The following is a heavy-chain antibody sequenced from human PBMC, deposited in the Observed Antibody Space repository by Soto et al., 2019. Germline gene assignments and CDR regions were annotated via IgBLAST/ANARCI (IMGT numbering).Heavy chain of an antibody. CDR2: IIPIFGTA. D-gene: IGHD2-15*01. V-gene: IGHV1-69*01. J-gene: IGHJ4*02. Sequence: QVQLVQSGAEVKKPGSSGKVSCKASGGTFSSYAISWVRQAPGQGLEWMGGIIPIFGTANYAQKFQGRVTITVDESTSTAYMELSSLRSEDTAVYYCASQYRTPSGGSSTFDYWGQGTLVTVSS. CDR1: GGTFSSYA. CDR3: ASQYRTPSGGSSTFDY.